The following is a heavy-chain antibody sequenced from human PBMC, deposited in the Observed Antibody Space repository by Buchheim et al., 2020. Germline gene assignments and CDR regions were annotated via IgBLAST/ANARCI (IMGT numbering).Heavy chain of an antibody. CDR1: GGSISSGGYS. CDR3: ARVEDGGNSDYYYFDY. J-gene: IGHJ4*02. D-gene: IGHD4-23*01. Sequence: QLQLQESGSGLVKPSQTLSLTCAVSGGSISSGGYSWSWIRQPPGKGLERIGYIYHSGSTYYNPSLKSRVTISVDRSKNQLSLKLSSVTAADTAVYYCARVEDGGNSDYYYFDYWGQGTL. V-gene: IGHV4-30-2*01. CDR2: IYHSGST.